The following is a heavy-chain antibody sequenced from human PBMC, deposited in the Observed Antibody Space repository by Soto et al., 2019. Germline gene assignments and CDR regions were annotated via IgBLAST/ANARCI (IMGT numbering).Heavy chain of an antibody. V-gene: IGHV5-51*01. D-gene: IGHD4-17*01. Sequence: ASVKVSCKASGGTFSSYTISWVRQMPGRGLEWMGIIYPKNSVTRHSPSFQGQVTISADESVSTAYLHWSSLKASDTAIYYCARDLDYGGHSETFDIWGQGAKVTVSS. CDR2: IYPKNSVT. CDR1: GGTFSSYT. CDR3: ARDLDYGGHSETFDI. J-gene: IGHJ3*02.